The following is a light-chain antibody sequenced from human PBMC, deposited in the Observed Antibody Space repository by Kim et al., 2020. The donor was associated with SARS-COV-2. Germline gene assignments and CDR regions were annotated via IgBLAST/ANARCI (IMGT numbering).Light chain of an antibody. CDR2: DNN. V-gene: IGLV1-51*01. CDR1: SSNIGNNY. CDR3: GTWDSRLSAVV. J-gene: IGLJ3*02. Sequence: QSVLTQPPSVSAAPGQKVSIPCSGGSSNIGNNYVSWYQQFPGTAPKLLIYDNNKRPSGIPDRFSGSKSGTSATLGITGLQTGDEADYYCGTWDSRLSAVVFGGGTQLTVL.